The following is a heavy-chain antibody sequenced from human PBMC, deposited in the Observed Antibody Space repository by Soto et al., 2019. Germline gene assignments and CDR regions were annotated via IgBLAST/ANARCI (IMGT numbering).Heavy chain of an antibody. Sequence: GGSLRLSCAASGFTFSSYGMHWVRQAPGKGLEWVAVIWYDGSNKYYADSVKGRFTISRDNSKNTLYLQMNSLRAEDTAVYYCAKDRPLYYDILTGTNWFDPWGQGTLVTVSS. CDR1: GFTFSSYG. CDR3: AKDRPLYYDILTGTNWFDP. V-gene: IGHV3-33*06. D-gene: IGHD3-9*01. J-gene: IGHJ5*02. CDR2: IWYDGSNK.